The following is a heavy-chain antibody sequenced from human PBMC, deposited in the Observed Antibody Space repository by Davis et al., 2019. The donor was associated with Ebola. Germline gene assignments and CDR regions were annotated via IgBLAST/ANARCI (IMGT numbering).Heavy chain of an antibody. CDR3: ARDGQLAQLFDY. V-gene: IGHV1-69*13. CDR2: IIPMFGAP. CDR1: GGIFSDYT. D-gene: IGHD6-6*01. J-gene: IGHJ4*02. Sequence: SVKVSCKASGGIFSDYTVNWARQAPGQGLEWMGGIIPMFGAPTYAQKFQGRVTITADESTTTAYMELSSLRSEDTAVYYCARDGQLAQLFDYWGQGTLVTVSS.